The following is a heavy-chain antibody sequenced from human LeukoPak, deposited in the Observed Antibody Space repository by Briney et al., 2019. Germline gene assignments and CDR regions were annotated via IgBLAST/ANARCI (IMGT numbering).Heavy chain of an antibody. D-gene: IGHD3-22*01. CDR3: ARGLDYYDGTGYRSYWYLDL. CDR2: ISAYNGRT. J-gene: IGHJ2*01. CDR1: GYTFTTYG. V-gene: IGHV1-18*01. Sequence: ASAKVSCKASGYTFTTYGISWVRQAPGQGLEWLGWISAYNGRTNYGEKLQDRVTMTTDTSTSTAYMELRSLRSDDTAVYYCARGLDYYDGTGYRSYWYLDLWGRGTLVAVSS.